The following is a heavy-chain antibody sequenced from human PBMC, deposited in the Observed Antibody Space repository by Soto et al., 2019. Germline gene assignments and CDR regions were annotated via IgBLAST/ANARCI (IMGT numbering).Heavy chain of an antibody. Sequence: SETLSLTCTVSGGSIKVGGYYWGWIRQPPGKGLEWVATIYYSGTSYYNPSLKSRLTISLDTSKNQFSLDLTSVTAADTAFYYCARLVYSDYSTWGQGTLVTVSS. CDR2: IYYSGTS. D-gene: IGHD5-12*01. V-gene: IGHV4-39*01. CDR3: ARLVYSDYST. J-gene: IGHJ4*02. CDR1: GGSIKVGGYY.